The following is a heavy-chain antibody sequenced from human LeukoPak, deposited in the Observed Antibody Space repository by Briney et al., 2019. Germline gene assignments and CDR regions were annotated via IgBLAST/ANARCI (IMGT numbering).Heavy chain of an antibody. D-gene: IGHD3-16*01. CDR1: GFTFSSYA. Sequence: GGSLRLSCAASGFTFSSYAMGWVRQAPEGGLQWVSAISGSGGATYSADSVKGRFTISRDNSMNTLYLQMNTLRAEDTAVYHCAKDPTVGEWPNWFDPWGQGTLVTVSS. V-gene: IGHV3-23*01. J-gene: IGHJ5*02. CDR3: AKDPTVGEWPNWFDP. CDR2: ISGSGGAT.